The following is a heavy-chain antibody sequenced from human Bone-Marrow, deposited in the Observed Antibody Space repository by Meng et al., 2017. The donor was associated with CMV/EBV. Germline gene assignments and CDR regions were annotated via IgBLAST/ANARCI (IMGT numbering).Heavy chain of an antibody. CDR3: ARDTTELWFGEFSD. Sequence: GGSLRLSCAASGFTFSSYWMSWVRQAPGKGLEWVANIRQDGSEKYYVDSVKGRFTISRDNAKNSLYLQMNSLRAEDTAVYYCARDTTELWFGEFSDWGQGTLVTVSS. J-gene: IGHJ4*02. D-gene: IGHD3-10*01. V-gene: IGHV3-7*01. CDR2: IRQDGSEK. CDR1: GFTFSSYW.